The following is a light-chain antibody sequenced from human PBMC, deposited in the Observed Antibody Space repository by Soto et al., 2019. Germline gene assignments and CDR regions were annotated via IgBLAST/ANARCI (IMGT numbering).Light chain of an antibody. J-gene: IGKJ2*01. CDR3: QQYNSHPYT. Sequence: DLQMTQSPSTVSASVGDAVTITCRASQIISTWLAWYQQKPGQAPNLLIYDASTLESGGPSGFSGSGSGTEFTLNISSLQPDDSASCYCQQYNSHPYTFGQGTKLEIK. V-gene: IGKV1-5*01. CDR1: QIISTW. CDR2: DAS.